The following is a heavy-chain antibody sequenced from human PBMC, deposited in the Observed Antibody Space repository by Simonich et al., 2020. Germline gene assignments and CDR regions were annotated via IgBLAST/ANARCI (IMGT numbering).Heavy chain of an antibody. CDR3: ARVPGIYYYYGMDV. V-gene: IGHV1-2*02. D-gene: IGHD3-10*01. CDR1: GSTFTGYY. J-gene: IGHJ6*02. CDR2: INPNSGGT. Sequence: GAEVKKPGASVKVSCKASGSTFTGYYMHLVRQAPRQGLEWMGRINPNSGGTNNAQKFQGMVTMTRDTSIITAYMELSRLRSDDTAVYYCARVPGIYYYYGMDVWGQGTTVTVSS.